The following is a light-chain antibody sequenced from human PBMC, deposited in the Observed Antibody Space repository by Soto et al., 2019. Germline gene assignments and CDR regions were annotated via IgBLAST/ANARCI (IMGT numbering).Light chain of an antibody. J-gene: IGLJ1*01. CDR2: EDN. CDR1: SGSIASNY. Sequence: NFMLTQPHSVSESPGKTVTISCTRSSGSIASNYVQWYQQRPGSAPTTVIYEDNQRPSGVPDRFSGSIDSSSNSASLTISGLKTEDEADYYCSSYTSVNTRVFATGTKLTVL. CDR3: SSYTSVNTRV. V-gene: IGLV6-57*04.